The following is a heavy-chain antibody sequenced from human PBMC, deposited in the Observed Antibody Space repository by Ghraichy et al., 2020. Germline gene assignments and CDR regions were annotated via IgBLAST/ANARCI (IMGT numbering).Heavy chain of an antibody. Sequence: SETLSLTCGVSGYSISSGFYWGWIRQTPGKGLEWLGSIYHTGSLFHNPPLESRVKISVDTSKNQFSLNLSSVAAADTAVYYCVRQGASIWNVGNWGQGILVTVSS. CDR1: GYSISSGFY. CDR3: VRQGASIWNVGN. V-gene: IGHV4-38-2*01. J-gene: IGHJ4*02. D-gene: IGHD3-3*01. CDR2: IYHTGSL.